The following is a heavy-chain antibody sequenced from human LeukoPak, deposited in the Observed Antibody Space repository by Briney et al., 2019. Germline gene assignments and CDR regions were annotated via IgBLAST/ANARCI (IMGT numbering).Heavy chain of an antibody. D-gene: IGHD6-13*01. J-gene: IGHJ4*02. CDR3: VRNSSSSGFDY. Sequence: APVKCSLKGSGYTLSRYGNSRGRQGPGPRLEWMGWISAYNGNTNYAQKLQGRVTMTTDTSTSTAYMELRSLRSDDTAVYYCVRNSSSSGFDYWGQGTLVTVSS. CDR2: ISAYNGNT. CDR1: GYTLSRYG. V-gene: IGHV1-18*01.